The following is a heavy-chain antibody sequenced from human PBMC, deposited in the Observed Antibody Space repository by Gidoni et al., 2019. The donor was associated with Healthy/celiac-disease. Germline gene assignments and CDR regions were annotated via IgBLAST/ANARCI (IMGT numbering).Heavy chain of an antibody. D-gene: IGHD2-21*02. Sequence: QVQLLVSGGGVVQPGRSLRLSCSASGFPFSSYGMHWVRQAPGKGLEWVAVISYDGRKKYYADSVKGRFTISRDNSKNTLYRQMNSLRAEDTAVYYCAKGRHIVVGTATPFDYWGQGTLVTVSS. V-gene: IGHV3-30*18. CDR2: ISYDGRKK. J-gene: IGHJ4*02. CDR3: AKGRHIVVGTATPFDY. CDR1: GFPFSSYG.